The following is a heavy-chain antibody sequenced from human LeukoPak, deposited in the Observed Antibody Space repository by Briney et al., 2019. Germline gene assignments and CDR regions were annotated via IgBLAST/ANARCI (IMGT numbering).Heavy chain of an antibody. CDR2: IRYDGSNK. Sequence: GGSLRLSCAASGFTFSSYGMHWVRQAPGKGLEWVAFIRYDGSNKYYADSVKGRFTISRDNSKNTLYLQMNSLRAEDTAVYYCARGITAAFDAFDIWGQGTMVTVSS. J-gene: IGHJ3*02. CDR1: GFTFSSYG. CDR3: ARGITAAFDAFDI. V-gene: IGHV3-30*02. D-gene: IGHD6-13*01.